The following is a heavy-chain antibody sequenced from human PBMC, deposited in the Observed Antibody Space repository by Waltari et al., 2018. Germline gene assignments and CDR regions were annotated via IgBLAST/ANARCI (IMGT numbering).Heavy chain of an antibody. CDR3: AKLPTATSFLDY. V-gene: IGHV3-23*01. D-gene: IGHD1-1*01. Sequence: EVQLLESGGGLVQPGGSLRLSCAASGFTFSNYPVSWVRQAPGKGLEWVSVIGGRGGTTYFADSVKGRFTISRDNSKDTLYLQMNSLRAEDTAVYYCAKLPTATSFLDYWGQGTLVTVSS. CDR1: GFTFSNYP. J-gene: IGHJ4*02. CDR2: IGGRGGTT.